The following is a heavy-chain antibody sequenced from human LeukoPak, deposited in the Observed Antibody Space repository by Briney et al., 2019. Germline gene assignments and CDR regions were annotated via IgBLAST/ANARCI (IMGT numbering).Heavy chain of an antibody. CDR3: ARVNGYSFDY. CDR2: INTGNGNT. V-gene: IGHV1-3*04. D-gene: IGHD2-8*01. Sequence: ASVKVSCTASGYTFTGFTIHWVRQAPGQRLEWMGWINTGNGNTKYSQKFQGRVTITRDTTASTAYMELSSLRSGDTAIYYCARVNGYSFDYWGQGALVTVSS. J-gene: IGHJ4*02. CDR1: GYTFTGFT.